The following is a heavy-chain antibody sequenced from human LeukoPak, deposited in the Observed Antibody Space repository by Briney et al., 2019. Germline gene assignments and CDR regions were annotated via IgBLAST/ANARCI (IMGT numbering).Heavy chain of an antibody. CDR2: IYHSGST. CDR3: ATLRGEGEIDY. V-gene: IGHV4-38-2*01. J-gene: IGHJ4*02. Sequence: SETLSLTCAVSGYSISSGYYWGWIRQPPGKGLEWIGGIYHSGSTYYNPSLKSRVTISVDTSKNQFSLKLSSVTAADTAVYYCATLRGEGEIDYWGQGTLVTVSS. CDR1: GYSISSGYY. D-gene: IGHD3-16*01.